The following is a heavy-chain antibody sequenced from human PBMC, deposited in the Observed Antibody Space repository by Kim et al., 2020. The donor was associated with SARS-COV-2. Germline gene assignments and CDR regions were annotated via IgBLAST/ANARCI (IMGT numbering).Heavy chain of an antibody. D-gene: IGHD3-10*01. J-gene: IGHJ4*02. CDR3: ARLCSSPRLWFGELEAFYFDY. CDR1: GYSFTSYW. V-gene: IGHV5-51*01. CDR2: IYPGDSDT. Sequence: GESLKISCKGSGYSFTSYWIGWVRQMPGKGLEWMGIIYPGDSDTRYSPSFQGQVTISADKSISTAYLQWSSLKASDTAMYYCARLCSSPRLWFGELEAFYFDYWGQGTLVTVSS.